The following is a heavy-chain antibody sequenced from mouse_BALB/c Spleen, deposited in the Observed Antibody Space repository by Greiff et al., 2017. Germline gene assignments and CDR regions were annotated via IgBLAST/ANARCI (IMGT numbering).Heavy chain of an antibody. J-gene: IGHJ3*01. V-gene: IGHV1-52*01. D-gene: IGHD2-14*01. CDR2: IDPYDSET. Sequence: QVQLQQPGAELVRPGASVKLSCTASGYTFTSYWMNWVKQRPEQGLEWIGRIDPYDSETHYNQKFKDKAILTVDKSSSTAYMQLSSLTSEDSAVYDSARESEVRRAWLAYWGQGTLVTVSA. CDR3: ARESEVRRAWLAY. CDR1: GYTFTSYW.